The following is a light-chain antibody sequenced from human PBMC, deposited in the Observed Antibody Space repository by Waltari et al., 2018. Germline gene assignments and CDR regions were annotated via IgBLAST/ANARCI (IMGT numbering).Light chain of an antibody. CDR2: GAS. J-gene: IGKJ1*01. CDR1: QIFSASY. V-gene: IGKV3-20*01. CDR3: QNYGSSDTWT. Sequence: VLPQSPGTLSLSPGDIAPLSFRASQIFSASYLAWYQQRPGQAPRLLIYGASTRAPGIPDRFSGSGSGTDFTLTISRLEPEDFAVYYCQNYGSSDTWTFGQGTKVEIK.